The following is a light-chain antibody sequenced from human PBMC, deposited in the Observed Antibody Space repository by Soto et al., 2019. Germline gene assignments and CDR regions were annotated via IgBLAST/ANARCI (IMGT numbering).Light chain of an antibody. CDR1: SSDVGDYKF. Sequence: QSALTQPPSASGSPGQSVTISCTGTSSDVGDYKFVSWYQQHPGKAPKLLMYEVNWRPSGVPDRFSGSKSGNTASLTVSGLQAEDEAEYYCSSYAGNNNVVFGGGTQLTVL. CDR3: SSYAGNNNVV. CDR2: EVN. J-gene: IGLJ2*01. V-gene: IGLV2-8*01.